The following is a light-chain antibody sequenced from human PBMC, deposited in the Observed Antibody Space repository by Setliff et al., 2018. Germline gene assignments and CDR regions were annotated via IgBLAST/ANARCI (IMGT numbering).Light chain of an antibody. CDR3: SSYAASYNPYV. CDR1: SSDVGAYNL. Sequence: QSALPQPPSASGSPGQSLTISCTGTSSDVGAYNLVSWYQHHPGKAPKLIIYEVTKRPSGVPDRFSGSKSGNTASLTVSGLQAEDEAEHYCSSYAASYNPYVFGTGTKVTVL. V-gene: IGLV2-8*01. CDR2: EVT. J-gene: IGLJ1*01.